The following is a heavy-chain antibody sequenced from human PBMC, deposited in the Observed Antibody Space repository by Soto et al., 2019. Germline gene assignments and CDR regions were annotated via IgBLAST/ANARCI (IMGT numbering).Heavy chain of an antibody. CDR2: FYYSGIT. D-gene: IGHD3-16*01. CDR1: GGSIRRRGYY. Sequence: QVQLQESGPGVVKTSQTLSLTCTVSGGSIRRRGYYWSWIRHRPGEGLQWIGFFYYSGITDYNPSLRSRAVISADTSNNQVFLQLSSVTAADTAVSYCASSGAREGDWFDPWGQGTLVTVSS. CDR3: ASSGAREGDWFDP. J-gene: IGHJ5*02. V-gene: IGHV4-31*03.